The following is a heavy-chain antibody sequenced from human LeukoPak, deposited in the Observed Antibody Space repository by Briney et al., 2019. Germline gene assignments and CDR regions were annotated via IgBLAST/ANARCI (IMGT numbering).Heavy chain of an antibody. CDR1: GFTFSSYS. V-gene: IGHV3-48*04. Sequence: PGGSLRLSCAASGFTFSSYSMNWVRQAPGKGLEWVSYISSSSSTIYYADSVKGRFTISRDNAKNSLYLQMNSLRAEDTAVYYCARGPVAGEDYWGQGTLVTVSS. J-gene: IGHJ4*02. CDR3: ARGPVAGEDY. CDR2: ISSSSSTI. D-gene: IGHD6-19*01.